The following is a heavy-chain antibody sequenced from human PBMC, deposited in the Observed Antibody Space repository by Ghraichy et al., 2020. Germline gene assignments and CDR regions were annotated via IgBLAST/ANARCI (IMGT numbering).Heavy chain of an antibody. Sequence: SQTLSLTCTVSGGSISSYYWSWIRQPPGKGLEWIGYIYYSGSTNYNPSLKSRVTISVDTSKNQFSLKLSSVTAADTAVYYCASALYGSVDYWGQGTLVTVSS. CDR1: GGSISSYY. CDR3: ASALYGSVDY. CDR2: IYYSGST. V-gene: IGHV4-59*08. J-gene: IGHJ4*02. D-gene: IGHD3-10*01.